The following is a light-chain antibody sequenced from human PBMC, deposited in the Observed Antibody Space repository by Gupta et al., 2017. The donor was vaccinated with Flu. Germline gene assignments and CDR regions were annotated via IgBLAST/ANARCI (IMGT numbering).Light chain of an antibody. CDR2: LEVSGTY. Sequence: QPVLTQSSSASASLGSSVKRTCTLSSGNRRNITAWHHQQPGKAPRFWMNLEVSGTYNKTSGVPDRFSGSSSGADRYLTISNLQSEDEADYYCETWDSNVWVFGGGTKLTVL. CDR3: ETWDSNVWV. V-gene: IGLV4-60*03. CDR1: SGNRRNI. J-gene: IGLJ3*02.